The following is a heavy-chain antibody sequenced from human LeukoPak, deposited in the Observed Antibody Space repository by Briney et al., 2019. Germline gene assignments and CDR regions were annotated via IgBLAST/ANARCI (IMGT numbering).Heavy chain of an antibody. Sequence: PGGYLRLSCAASGFTFSDYYMSWIRQAPGKGLEWVSYIDGSSSRINYADSVKGRFTISRDNAKNSLFLQMNSLTVEDTAVYYCASRVAFDIWGLGTMVTVSS. CDR2: IDGSSSRI. V-gene: IGHV3-11*01. CDR3: ASRVAFDI. CDR1: GFTFSDYY. D-gene: IGHD3-3*01. J-gene: IGHJ3*02.